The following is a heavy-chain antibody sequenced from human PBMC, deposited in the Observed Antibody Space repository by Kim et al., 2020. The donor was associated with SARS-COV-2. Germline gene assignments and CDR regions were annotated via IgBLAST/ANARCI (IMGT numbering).Heavy chain of an antibody. CDR3: TTGPRDFWSGNYYGMDV. Sequence: GGSLRLSCTASGFTFGDYAMSWVRQAPGKGLEWVGFIRSKAYGGTTEYAASVKGRFTISRDDSKSIAYLQMNSLKTEDTAVYYCTTGPRDFWSGNYYGMDVWGQGTTVTVSS. D-gene: IGHD3-3*01. CDR2: IRSKAYGGTT. J-gene: IGHJ6*02. CDR1: GFTFGDYA. V-gene: IGHV3-49*04.